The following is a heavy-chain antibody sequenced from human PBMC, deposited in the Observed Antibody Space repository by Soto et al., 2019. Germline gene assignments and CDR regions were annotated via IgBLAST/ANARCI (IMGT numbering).Heavy chain of an antibody. CDR2: INPNSGGT. D-gene: IGHD2-2*02. J-gene: IGHJ6*02. V-gene: IGHV1-2*04. Sequence: QVQLVQSGAEVKKPGASVKVSCKASGYTFTGYYMHWVRQAPGQGLEWMGWINPNSGGTNYAQKCQGWVTMTRDTSITTADMELSRLRSDDTAVYYCARDGPIVLVPAAIRAYGMDVWGQGTTVTVSS. CDR3: ARDGPIVLVPAAIRAYGMDV. CDR1: GYTFTGYY.